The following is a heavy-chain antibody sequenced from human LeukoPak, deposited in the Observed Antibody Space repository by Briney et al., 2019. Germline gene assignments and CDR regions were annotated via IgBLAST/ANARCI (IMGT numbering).Heavy chain of an antibody. V-gene: IGHV4-39*07. CDR3: ARGRSQLRRVPNYYYYGMDV. Sequence: SETLSLTCTVSGGSISSSSYYWSWIRQPPGKGLEWIGEINHSGSTNYNPSLKSRVTISVDTSKNQFSLKLSSVTAADTAVYYCARGRSQLRRVPNYYYYGMDVWGQGTTVTVSS. D-gene: IGHD3-10*01. CDR2: INHSGST. CDR1: GGSISSSSYY. J-gene: IGHJ6*02.